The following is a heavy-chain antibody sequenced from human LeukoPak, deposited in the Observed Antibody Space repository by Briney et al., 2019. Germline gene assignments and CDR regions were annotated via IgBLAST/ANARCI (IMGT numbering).Heavy chain of an antibody. Sequence: GGSLRLSCAASGFTFSNYWMTWVRQAPGKGLEWVAHINQDGSEEHYMDSVKARFTISRDNAKNSLSLQMNSLRAEDTAVYYCVRDGGVSGYDLLDYWGQGTLGTVSS. D-gene: IGHD5-12*01. CDR2: INQDGSEE. J-gene: IGHJ4*02. V-gene: IGHV3-7*01. CDR3: VRDGGVSGYDLLDY. CDR1: GFTFSNYW.